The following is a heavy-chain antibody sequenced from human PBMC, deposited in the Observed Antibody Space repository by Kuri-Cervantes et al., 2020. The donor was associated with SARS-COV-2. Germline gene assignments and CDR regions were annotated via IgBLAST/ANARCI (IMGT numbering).Heavy chain of an antibody. CDR1: GFTFSNAW. CDR2: IKSKTDGETT. D-gene: IGHD5-18*01. Sequence: GESLKISCAASGFTFSNAWMNWVRQAPGKGLEWVGRIKSKTDGETTDYAAPVKGRFTISRDDSKNTLYLQMNSLKTEDTAVYYCTTVGTGYSYGFDYYGMDVWGQGTTVTVSS. CDR3: TTVGTGYSYGFDYYGMDV. V-gene: IGHV3-15*07. J-gene: IGHJ6*02.